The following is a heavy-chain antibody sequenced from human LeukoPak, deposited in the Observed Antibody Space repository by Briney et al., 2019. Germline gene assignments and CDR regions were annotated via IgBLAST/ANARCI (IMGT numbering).Heavy chain of an antibody. D-gene: IGHD5-18*01. CDR3: ARDRGTAMVRYFDY. CDR2: IYYSGST. J-gene: IGHJ4*02. Sequence: PSETLSLTCTVSGGSISSSSYYWGWIRQPPGKGLEWIGSIYYSGSTYYNPSLKSRVTISVDTSKNQFSLKLSSVTAADTAVYYCARDRGTAMVRYFDYWGQGTLVTVSS. CDR1: GGSISSSSYY. V-gene: IGHV4-39*07.